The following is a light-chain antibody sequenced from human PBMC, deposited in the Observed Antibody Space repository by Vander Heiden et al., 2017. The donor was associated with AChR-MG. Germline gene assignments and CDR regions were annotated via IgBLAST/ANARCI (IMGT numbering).Light chain of an antibody. CDR2: SAS. V-gene: IGKV1-12*01. J-gene: IGKJ4*01. CDR1: QDIRNL. Sequence: DVQMTQSPSSVSAFVGDRVSITCRASQDIRNLLAWYQHKPGQAPKLLIYSASTLQSGVPSRISGSGSGTDFTLTIDSLQPEDFATYYGQHVHTFPLTYGGGTKVEIK. CDR3: QHVHTFPLT.